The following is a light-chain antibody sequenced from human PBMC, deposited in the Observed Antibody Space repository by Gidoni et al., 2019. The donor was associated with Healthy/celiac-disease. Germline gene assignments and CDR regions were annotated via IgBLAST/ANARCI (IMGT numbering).Light chain of an antibody. CDR1: QSVSSSY. Sequence: EIVLTPSPGTLSLSPGERATLSCRASQSVSSSYLAWYQQKPGQAPRLLIYGASSRATGIPDRFSGSGSGTDFTLTISRLEPEDFAVYYCQQYGSSPLAFGPGTKVDIK. CDR2: GAS. V-gene: IGKV3-20*01. J-gene: IGKJ3*01. CDR3: QQYGSSPLA.